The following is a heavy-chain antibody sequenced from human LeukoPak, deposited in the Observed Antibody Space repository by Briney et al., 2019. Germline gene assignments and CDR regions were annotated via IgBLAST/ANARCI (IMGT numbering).Heavy chain of an antibody. CDR3: ARRVGRWFGERAYYYNYMDV. D-gene: IGHD3-10*01. J-gene: IGHJ6*03. V-gene: IGHV4-34*01. CDR2: INHSGST. Sequence: SETLYLTCAAYGGAFSGYYWSWIRQPPGKGLEWIGEINHSGSTKYSPSLKSRVTISVDTSKNQFSLKLSSVTAADTAVYYCARRVGRWFGERAYYYNYMDVWGKGTTVTISS. CDR1: GGAFSGYY.